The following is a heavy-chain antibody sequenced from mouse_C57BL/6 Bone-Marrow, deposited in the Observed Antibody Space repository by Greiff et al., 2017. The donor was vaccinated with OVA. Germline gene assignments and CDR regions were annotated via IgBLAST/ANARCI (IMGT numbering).Heavy chain of an antibody. Sequence: EVKLVESGGGLVQPKGSLKLSCAASGFSFNTYAMNWVRQAPGKGLEWVARIRSKSNNYATYYADSVKDRFTISRDDSESMLYLQMNNLKTEDTAKYFCGGEVYGYDDYFDHWGQGTTPKVSS. CDR1: GFSFNTYA. V-gene: IGHV10-1*01. D-gene: IGHD2-14*01. CDR3: GGEVYGYDDYFDH. J-gene: IGHJ2*01. CDR2: IRSKSNNYAT.